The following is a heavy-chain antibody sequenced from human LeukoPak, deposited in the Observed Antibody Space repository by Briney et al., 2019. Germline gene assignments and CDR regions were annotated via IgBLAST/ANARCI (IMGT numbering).Heavy chain of an antibody. CDR1: GYSFTSYW. D-gene: IGHD1-7*01. J-gene: IGHJ4*02. CDR3: ARSRDWNYDL. V-gene: IGHV5-51*01. Sequence: GGSLRLSCKGSGYSFTSYWIGWVRQMPGKGLEWMGIIYPGDSDTRYSPSFQGQVTISADKSINTAYLQWNSLKASDTAIYYCARSRDWNYDLWGQGTPVTVSS. CDR2: IYPGDSDT.